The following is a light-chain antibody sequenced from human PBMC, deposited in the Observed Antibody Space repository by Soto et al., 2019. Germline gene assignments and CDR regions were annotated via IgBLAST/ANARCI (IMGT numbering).Light chain of an antibody. Sequence: EFVLTQSPGTLSLSPGERATLSCRASQTVRNNYLAWYQQKPGQAPRLLIYDASSRATGIPDRFSGGGSGTDFTLTISRLEPEDFAVYYCQQRTDWPPLTFGGGTNLKIK. CDR3: QQRTDWPPLT. CDR2: DAS. CDR1: QTVRNNY. V-gene: IGKV3D-20*02. J-gene: IGKJ4*01.